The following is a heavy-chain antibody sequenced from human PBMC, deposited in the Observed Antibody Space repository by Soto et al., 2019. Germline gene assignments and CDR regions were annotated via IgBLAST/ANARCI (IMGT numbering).Heavy chain of an antibody. Sequence: SETLSLTCTVSGGSISSYYWSWIRQPSGKGLDWIVRIYTSGSTNYNPSLKIRVTMSVDTSKNHFSLKLSSVTAADTAVYYCARGVVLPDGTGYYCYRMEVSGQGSTVNVSS. D-gene: IGHD2-2*01. V-gene: IGHV4-4*07. CDR3: ARGVVLPDGTGYYCYRMEV. CDR1: GGSISSYY. J-gene: IGHJ6*02. CDR2: IYTSGST.